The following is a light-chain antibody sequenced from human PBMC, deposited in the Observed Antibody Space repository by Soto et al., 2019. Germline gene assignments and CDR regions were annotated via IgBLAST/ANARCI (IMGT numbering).Light chain of an antibody. CDR3: SSYTTINTVVV. Sequence: QSALTQPASVSGSPGQSITFSCTGTSSDIGAYNYVSWYQHHPGKAPKLLTYDVTDRPSGVSDRFSGSKSGTTASLTISGLQAEDEADYFCSSYTTINTVVVFGGGTKLTVL. J-gene: IGLJ3*02. V-gene: IGLV2-14*03. CDR2: DVT. CDR1: SSDIGAYNY.